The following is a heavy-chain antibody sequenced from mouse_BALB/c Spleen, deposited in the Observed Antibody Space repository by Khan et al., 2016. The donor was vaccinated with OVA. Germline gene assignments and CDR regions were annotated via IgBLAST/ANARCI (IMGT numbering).Heavy chain of an antibody. J-gene: IGHJ2*03. CDR2: IDRNGGST. D-gene: IGHD2-12*01. CDR1: RFTISSYG. CDR3: ASGAI. Sequence: EVELEESGGGIVQPGGSLKLSCAATRFTISSYGMSWVRQTPDKRLELVATIDRNGGSTDYPDSVKRRVTISGDNAKYALYLKMRSLRSEETAMYYCASGAIWGQGTRLTVSS. V-gene: IGHV5-6-3*01.